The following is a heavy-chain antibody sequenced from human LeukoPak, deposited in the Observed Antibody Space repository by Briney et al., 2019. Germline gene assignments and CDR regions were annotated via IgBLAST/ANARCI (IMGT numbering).Heavy chain of an antibody. D-gene: IGHD3-10*01. CDR3: ARLGYYGSGSIYYYYMDV. Sequence: SETLSLTCTVSGGSISSSSYYWGWIRQPPGKGLEWIGSIYYSGSTYYNPSLKSRVTISVDTSKNQFSLKLTSVTAADTAVYYCARLGYYGSGSIYYYYMDVWGRGTSVTVSS. CDR1: GGSISSSSYY. J-gene: IGHJ6*03. V-gene: IGHV4-39*01. CDR2: IYYSGST.